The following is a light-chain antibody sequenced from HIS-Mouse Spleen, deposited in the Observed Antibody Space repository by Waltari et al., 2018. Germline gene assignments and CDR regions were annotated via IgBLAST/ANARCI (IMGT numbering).Light chain of an antibody. CDR2: QDS. CDR3: QAWDSSYSV. Sequence: SYELTQPPSVSVSPGQTASITCSGDKLGDKYACWYQQKPGQSPVLDIYQDSKRPSGIPERFSGSNSGNTATLTISGTQAMDEADYYCQAWDSSYSVFGGGTKLTVL. CDR1: KLGDKY. J-gene: IGLJ2*01. V-gene: IGLV3-1*01.